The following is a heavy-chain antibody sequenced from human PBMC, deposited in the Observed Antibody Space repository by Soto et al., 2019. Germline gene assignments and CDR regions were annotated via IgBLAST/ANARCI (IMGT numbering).Heavy chain of an antibody. CDR3: AREGMATAYFDY. CDR1: GGTFSSYA. D-gene: IGHD5-18*01. V-gene: IGHV1-69*06. Sequence: SVKVSCKASGGTFSSYAISWVRQAPGQGLEWMGGIIPIFGTANYAQKFQGRVTITADKSTSTAYMELSSLRSEDTAVYYCAREGMATAYFDYWGQGTLVTVSS. J-gene: IGHJ4*02. CDR2: IIPIFGTA.